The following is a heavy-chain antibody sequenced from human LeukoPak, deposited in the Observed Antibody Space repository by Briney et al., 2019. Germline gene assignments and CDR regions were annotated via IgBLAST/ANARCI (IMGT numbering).Heavy chain of an antibody. CDR2: TYYRSKWYE. J-gene: IGHJ5*02. V-gene: IGHV6-1*01. CDR3: TREEGNTGWYTLDL. CDR1: GESVSSNNGA. D-gene: IGHD2-2*02. Sequence: SPTLSLTCAISGESVSSNNGAWNWIRQSPSRGLEWLGRTYYRSKWYEDYAESVKGRIIINADTTKNPISLQLKSGPPEDTAFYFCTREEGNTGWYTLDLWGQGT.